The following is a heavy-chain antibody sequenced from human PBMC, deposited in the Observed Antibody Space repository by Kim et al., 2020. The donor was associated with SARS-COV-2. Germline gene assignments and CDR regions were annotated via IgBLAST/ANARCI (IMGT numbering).Heavy chain of an antibody. CDR1: GYRFTTYW. J-gene: IGHJ4*02. V-gene: IGHV5-51*01. Sequence: GESLKISCKGSGYRFTTYWIGWVRQMPGKGLEWMGIIYPADSDTRYSPSFQGQVTISADNSISTAYLQWSSLKASDTAIYYCALRDSTGYYFVDYWGQGTLVTVSS. CDR3: ALRDSTGYYFVDY. D-gene: IGHD3-22*01. CDR2: IYPADSDT.